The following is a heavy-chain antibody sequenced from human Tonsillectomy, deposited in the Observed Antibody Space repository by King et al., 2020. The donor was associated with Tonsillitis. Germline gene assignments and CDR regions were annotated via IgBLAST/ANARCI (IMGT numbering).Heavy chain of an antibody. Sequence: QLVQSGAEVKKPGASVKVSCKASGYTFTSYGISWVRQAPGQGLEWMGWISAYNGNTNYAQKLQGRVTMTTDTSTSTAYMELRSLRYDDTTVYYCASDHGQEQTYYYFWSGYYRFDPWGQGTLVTVSS. CDR3: ASDHGQEQTYYYFWSGYYRFDP. D-gene: IGHD3-3*01. CDR1: GYTFTSYG. V-gene: IGHV1-18*04. CDR2: ISAYNGNT. J-gene: IGHJ5*02.